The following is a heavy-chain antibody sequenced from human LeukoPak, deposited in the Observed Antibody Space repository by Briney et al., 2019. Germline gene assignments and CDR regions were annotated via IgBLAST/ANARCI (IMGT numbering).Heavy chain of an antibody. CDR3: ARGTHPCSGGSCYLSDAFDI. D-gene: IGHD2-15*01. J-gene: IGHJ3*02. V-gene: IGHV1-2*06. Sequence: ASVKVSCKASGYTFTGYYMHWVRQAPGQGLEWMGRINPNSGGTNYAQKFQGRVTMTRDTSISTAYMELSRLRSDDTAVYYCARGTHPCSGGSCYLSDAFDIWGQGTMVTVSS. CDR1: GYTFTGYY. CDR2: INPNSGGT.